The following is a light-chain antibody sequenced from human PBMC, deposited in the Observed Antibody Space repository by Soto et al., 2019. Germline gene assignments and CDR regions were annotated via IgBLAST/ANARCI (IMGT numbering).Light chain of an antibody. CDR1: QTILYNSNNRNY. CDR2: WAS. V-gene: IGKV4-1*01. CDR3: QQYFRTPIT. J-gene: IGKJ4*01. Sequence: DIVMTQSPDSLTVSLGERATINCRSSQTILYNSNNRNYLAWYQQKPGQPPKLLIHWASNRDSGVPDRFSGSGSGTDFTLTISSLQAEDVAVYSCQQYFRTPITFGGGTRVEI.